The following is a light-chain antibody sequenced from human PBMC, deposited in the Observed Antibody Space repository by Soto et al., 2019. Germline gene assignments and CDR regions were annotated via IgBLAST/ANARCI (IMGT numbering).Light chain of an antibody. V-gene: IGKV1-27*01. Sequence: DIQMTQSPSSLSASVGDRVTITCRASQSISNYLAWYQQKPGQVPELLIYAASTLPSGVPSRFSGSGSGTEFTLTISSVQIEDVATYYYQKYTHDTIFGGGTKVEIK. CDR1: QSISNY. J-gene: IGKJ4*01. CDR2: AAS. CDR3: QKYTHDTI.